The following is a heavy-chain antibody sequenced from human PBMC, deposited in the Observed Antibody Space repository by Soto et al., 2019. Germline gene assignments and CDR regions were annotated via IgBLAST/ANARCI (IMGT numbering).Heavy chain of an antibody. V-gene: IGHV4-34*01. CDR1: GASFSNYY. J-gene: IGHJ3*02. CDR3: AGAIRSSWNDAFHI. CDR2: INHGGST. Sequence: SETLSLTCAVYGASFSNYYWSWLRQPPGKGLEWIGEINHGGSTNYNPSLKSRVTMSIDTHKTQLSLKLASVTAADTAIYYCAGAIRSSWNDAFHIWGQGTMVTVSS. D-gene: IGHD6-13*01.